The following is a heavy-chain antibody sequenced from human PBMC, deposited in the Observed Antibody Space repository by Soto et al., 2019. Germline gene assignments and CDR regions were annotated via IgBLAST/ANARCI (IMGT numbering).Heavy chain of an antibody. D-gene: IGHD3-22*01. CDR3: ARDLPFYDSRGEVPFVFDV. CDR1: GGTLSSYK. CDR2: IIPMFGTA. J-gene: IGHJ3*01. V-gene: IGHV1-69*01. Sequence: QVQLVQSGAEVKKPGSSVKVSCKASGGTLSSYKISWVRQAPGQGLQWMGAIIPMFGTASYAQKFQGRVTVSADESRSTVYMDNTGLRVEVTAVYYCARDLPFYDSRGEVPFVFDVWGQGTRVTVSS.